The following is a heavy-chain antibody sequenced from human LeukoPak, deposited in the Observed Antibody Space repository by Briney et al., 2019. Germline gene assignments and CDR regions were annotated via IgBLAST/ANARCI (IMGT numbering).Heavy chain of an antibody. CDR2: MNPNSGNT. CDR3: ARDAQGAAAADDAFDI. CDR1: GFTFTSHD. J-gene: IGHJ3*02. Sequence: ASMTVSCKASGFTFTSHDYNWVRQATGQGLEWVGWMNPNSGNTGYAQKFQGRVTMTRDTSITTVYMELSSLTSEDTAVYYCARDAQGAAAADDAFDIWGQGTMVTVSS. D-gene: IGHD6-13*01. V-gene: IGHV1-8*01.